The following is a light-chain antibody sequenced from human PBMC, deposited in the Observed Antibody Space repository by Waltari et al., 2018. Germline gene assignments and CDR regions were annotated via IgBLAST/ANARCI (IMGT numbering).Light chain of an antibody. V-gene: IGLV4-69*01. CDR1: SGHSNYA. Sequence: QLMLTQSPSASASLGASVKLTCTLSSGHSNYAIACHQQQPGKGPRYLMKVNSDGSHIQGDGIPDRFSGSSSGAERYLTISSLQSEDEADYYCQSGGFGIWVFGGGTKLTVL. CDR3: QSGGFGIWV. J-gene: IGLJ3*02. CDR2: VNSDGSH.